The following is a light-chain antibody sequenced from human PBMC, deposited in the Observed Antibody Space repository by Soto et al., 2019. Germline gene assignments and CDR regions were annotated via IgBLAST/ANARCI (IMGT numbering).Light chain of an antibody. CDR3: HQRQSWTRT. Sequence: EIVLTQSPATLSSFPGDRVTLSCRPSQYINTRLAWYQHRPGQAPRLLIYHTSIXAAGIPARFTASGSGTDFTLTTSDVQHEDFALYYCHQRQSWTRTFGQGTKVDIK. CDR1: QYINTR. V-gene: IGKV3-11*01. J-gene: IGKJ1*01. CDR2: HTS.